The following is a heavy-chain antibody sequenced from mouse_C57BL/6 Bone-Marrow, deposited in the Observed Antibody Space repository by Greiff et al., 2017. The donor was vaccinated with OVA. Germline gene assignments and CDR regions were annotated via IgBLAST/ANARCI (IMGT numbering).Heavy chain of an antibody. CDR2: IHPNSGST. CDR1: GYTFTSYW. D-gene: IGHD1-1*01. CDR3: AGFYYYGSSYSLYDY. J-gene: IGHJ2*01. Sequence: VQLQQPGAELVKPGASVKLSCKASGYTFTSYWMHWVKQRPGQGLEWIGMIHPNSGSTNYNEKFKSKATLTVDKSSSTAYMQLSSLTSEDSAVYYCAGFYYYGSSYSLYDYWGQGTTLTVSS. V-gene: IGHV1-64*01.